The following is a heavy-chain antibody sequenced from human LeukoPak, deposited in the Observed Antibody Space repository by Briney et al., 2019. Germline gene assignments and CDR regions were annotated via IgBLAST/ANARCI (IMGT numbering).Heavy chain of an antibody. J-gene: IGHJ4*02. V-gene: IGHV3-21*01. CDR3: ARRYYYDSSVYYPLDH. CDR1: GFTFNTYT. Sequence: GGSLRLSCAASGFTFNTYTMNWVRQAPGKGLEWVSCVSSSSGDIVYADSVRGRFTISRDNAKNSLYLEMNSLRAEDTAVYYCARRYYYDSSVYYPLDHWGQGTLVTVSP. CDR2: VSSSSGDI. D-gene: IGHD3-22*01.